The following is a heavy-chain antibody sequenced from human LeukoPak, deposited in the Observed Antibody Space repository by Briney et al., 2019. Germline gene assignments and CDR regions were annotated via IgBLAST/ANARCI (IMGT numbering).Heavy chain of an antibody. V-gene: IGHV1-8*03. Sequence: ASVKVSCKASGYTFTSYDTNWVRQATGQGLEWMGWMNPNSGNTGYAQKFQGRVTITRNTSISTAYMELSSLRAEDTAVYYCATAHYYYGSGRKNDYWGQGTLVTVSS. CDR1: GYTFTSYD. J-gene: IGHJ4*02. D-gene: IGHD3-10*01. CDR3: ATAHYYYGSGRKNDY. CDR2: MNPNSGNT.